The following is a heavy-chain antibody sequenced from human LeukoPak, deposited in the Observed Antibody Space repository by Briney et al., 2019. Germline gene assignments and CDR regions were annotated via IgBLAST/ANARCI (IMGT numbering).Heavy chain of an antibody. J-gene: IGHJ5*01. D-gene: IGHD5-18*01. V-gene: IGHV3-9*01. CDR2: IQHDSANT. CDR3: AKDRGTGYTYGELDS. CDR1: GFTFTNRA. Sequence: PGRSLRLSCVTSGFTFTNRAMHWVRQAPGKGLEWVSGIQHDSANTGYSASVKGRFTISRDDAKRTLFLEMNGLRSDDTALYYCAKDRGTGYTYGELDSWGQGTLVSVSS.